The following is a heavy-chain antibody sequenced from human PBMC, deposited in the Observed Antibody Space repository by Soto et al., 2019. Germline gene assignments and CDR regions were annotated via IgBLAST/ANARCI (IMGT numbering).Heavy chain of an antibody. Sequence: LRLSCEASGFTFTTYWMHWVRQAPGKGLVWVSRINGDGSGTSYADSVRGRFTISRDNGKNTLYLQMNSLRAEDTAVYYCAKGYSGYDYGYWGQGTLVTVSS. CDR1: GFTFTTYW. CDR3: AKGYSGYDYGY. CDR2: INGDGSGT. V-gene: IGHV3-74*01. J-gene: IGHJ4*02. D-gene: IGHD5-12*01.